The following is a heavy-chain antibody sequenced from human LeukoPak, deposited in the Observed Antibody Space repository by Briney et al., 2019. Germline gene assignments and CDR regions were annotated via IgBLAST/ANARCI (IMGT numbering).Heavy chain of an antibody. CDR2: IWYDGTSK. Sequence: GGSLRLSCAASGFSLSACGVHWVRQAPGKGLEWVAAIWYDGTSKDYADSVKGRFTFSRDNSKNTLYLQMNSLTVEDTAVYYCARSQSSSLIDYWGQGTLVTVSS. D-gene: IGHD6-13*01. CDR3: ARSQSSSLIDY. J-gene: IGHJ4*02. V-gene: IGHV3-33*01. CDR1: GFSLSACG.